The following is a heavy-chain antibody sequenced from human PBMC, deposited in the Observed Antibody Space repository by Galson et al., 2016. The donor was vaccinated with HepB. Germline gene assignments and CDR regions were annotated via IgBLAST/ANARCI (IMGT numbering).Heavy chain of an antibody. CDR1: GYTFATYY. V-gene: IGHV1-46*01. CDR2: INPSAHTT. CDR3: ARSFCTNDICYVTAFDF. D-gene: IGHD2-8*01. J-gene: IGHJ3*01. Sequence: SVKVSCKASGYTFATYYMHWVRQAPGQGFEWMGLINPSAHTTTYAQKFQGRVTMTRDTSTSTVCMELSSLRSEDTAVYYCARSFCTNDICYVTAFDFWGQGTMVTVSS.